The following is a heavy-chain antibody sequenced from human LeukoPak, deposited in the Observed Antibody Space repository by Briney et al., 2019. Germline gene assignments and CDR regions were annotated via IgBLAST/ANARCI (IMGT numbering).Heavy chain of an antibody. CDR2: ISYDGSNK. J-gene: IGHJ4*02. Sequence: HSGRSLRLSCAASGFPLSSYAMHWPRQAPGKGLEWVAVISYDGSNKYYADSVKGRFTISRDNSKNTLYLQMNSLRAEDTAVYYCASLAGFGEGDWGQGTLVTVSS. CDR3: ASLAGFGEGD. V-gene: IGHV3-30-3*01. D-gene: IGHD3-10*01. CDR1: GFPLSSYA.